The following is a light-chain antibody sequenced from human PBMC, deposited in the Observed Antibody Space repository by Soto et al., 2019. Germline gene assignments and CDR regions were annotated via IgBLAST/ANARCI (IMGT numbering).Light chain of an antibody. CDR3: VLYMGSGLWV. CDR1: SGSVSTSYY. Sequence: QTVVTQEPSFSVSPGRTVTLTCGLSSGSVSTSYYPSWYQQTPGQAPRTLIYSTNTRSSGVPDRFSGSILGNKAALTTTGAQADDESDYYCVLYMGSGLWVFGGGTKLTVL. CDR2: STN. V-gene: IGLV8-61*01. J-gene: IGLJ3*02.